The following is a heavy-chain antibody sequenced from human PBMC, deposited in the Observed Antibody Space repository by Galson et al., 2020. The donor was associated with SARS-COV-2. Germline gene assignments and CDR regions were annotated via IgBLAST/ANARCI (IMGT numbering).Heavy chain of an antibody. CDR3: ARRSRVVVQPLGWFDP. V-gene: IGHV4-39*01. CDR1: GGSISSSSYY. D-gene: IGHD2-2*01. CDR2: IYYSGST. Sequence: SETLSLTCTVSGGSISSSSYYWGWIRQPPGKGLEWIGSIYYSGSTYYNPSLKSRVTISVDTSKNQFSLKLSSVTAADTAVYYCARRSRVVVQPLGWFDPWGQGTLVTVSS. J-gene: IGHJ5*02.